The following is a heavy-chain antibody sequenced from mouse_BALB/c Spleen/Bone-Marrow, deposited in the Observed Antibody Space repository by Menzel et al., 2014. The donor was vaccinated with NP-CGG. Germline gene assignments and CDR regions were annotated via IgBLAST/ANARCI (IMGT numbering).Heavy chain of an antibody. CDR2: ISNLAYSI. J-gene: IGHJ4*01. CDR3: ATIYYGNSYAMDY. CDR1: GFTFSDYG. Sequence: EVQVVESGGGLVQPGGSRKLSCAASGFTFSDYGMAWVRRAPGKGPEWVAFISNLAYSIYYADTVTGRFTISRENAKNTLYLEMSSLRSEDTAMYYCATIYYGNSYAMDYWGQGTSVTVSS. D-gene: IGHD2-1*01. V-gene: IGHV5-15*02.